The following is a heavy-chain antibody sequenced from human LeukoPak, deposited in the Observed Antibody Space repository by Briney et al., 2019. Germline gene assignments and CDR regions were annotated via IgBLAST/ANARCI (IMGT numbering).Heavy chain of an antibody. CDR3: ARHCSSTSCYSVGPGRTPTKLRRNYGMDV. J-gene: IGHJ6*02. Sequence: PSETLSLTCAVYGGSLSGYYWSWLRQPPGKGLKWIGEINHSGSTNYNPSLKSRVTISVDTSKNQFSLKLSSVTAADTAVYYCARHCSSTSCYSVGPGRTPTKLRRNYGMDVWGQGTTVTVSS. D-gene: IGHD2-2*01. V-gene: IGHV4-34*01. CDR2: INHSGST. CDR1: GGSLSGYY.